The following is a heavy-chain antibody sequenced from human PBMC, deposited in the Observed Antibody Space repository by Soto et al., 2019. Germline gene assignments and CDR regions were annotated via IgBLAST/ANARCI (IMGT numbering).Heavy chain of an antibody. D-gene: IGHD3-3*01. CDR3: ARVMTTFGVISKGPDH. Sequence: SVKVSCKASGYPFTSYGITWVRQAPGQGLEWMGWISTYNGNTNYVESLQGRVTMTTDTSTTTAYMEVRSLRSDDTAVYYCARVMTTFGVISKGPDHWGQGTLVTDSS. CDR2: ISTYNGNT. V-gene: IGHV1-18*04. CDR1: GYPFTSYG. J-gene: IGHJ4*02.